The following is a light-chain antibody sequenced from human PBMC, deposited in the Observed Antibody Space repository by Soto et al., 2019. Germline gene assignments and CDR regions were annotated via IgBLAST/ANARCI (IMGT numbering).Light chain of an antibody. CDR3: QQYNSYWRT. CDR1: QTISNW. CDR2: DAS. V-gene: IGKV1-5*01. J-gene: IGKJ1*01. Sequence: DIQMTQSPSTLSASVGDRVTITCRASQTISNWLAGYQQKPGKAPQLLIYDASSLESGVPSRFSGSGSGTEFTLTISSLQPDDFATYYCQQYNSYWRTFGQGTKVEIK.